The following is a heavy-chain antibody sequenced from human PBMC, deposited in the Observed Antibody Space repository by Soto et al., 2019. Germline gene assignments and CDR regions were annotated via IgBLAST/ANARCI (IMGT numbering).Heavy chain of an antibody. D-gene: IGHD2-2*01. Sequence: SVKVSCKASGGTFSSYTISWVRQAPGQGLEWMGRIIPILGIANYAQKFQGRVTITADKSTSTAYMELSSLRSEDTAVYYCARGRWYLRLSNYYYYLVCWGKGTTVNVSS. CDR3: ARGRWYLRLSNYYYYLVC. J-gene: IGHJ6*03. V-gene: IGHV1-69*02. CDR1: GGTFSSYT. CDR2: IIPILGIA.